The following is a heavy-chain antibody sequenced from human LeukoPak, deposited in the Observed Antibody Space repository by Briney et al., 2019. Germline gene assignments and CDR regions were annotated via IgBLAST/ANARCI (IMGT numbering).Heavy chain of an antibody. V-gene: IGHV3-48*03. CDR2: ISSSGSTI. CDR3: AELGITMIGGV. Sequence: GESLRLSCAASGFTFSSYEMDWVRQAPGKGLEWVSYISSSGSTIYYADSVKGRFTISRDNAKNSLYLQMNSLRAEDTAVYYCAELGITMIGGVWGKGTTVTISS. J-gene: IGHJ6*04. CDR1: GFTFSSYE. D-gene: IGHD3-10*02.